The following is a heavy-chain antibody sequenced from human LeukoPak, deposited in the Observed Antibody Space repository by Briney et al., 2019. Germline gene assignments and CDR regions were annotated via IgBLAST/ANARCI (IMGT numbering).Heavy chain of an antibody. CDR1: GGTFSSYA. D-gene: IGHD5-18*01. J-gene: IGHJ5*02. CDR2: IIPTFGTA. CDR3: ARVRRTAMANNWFDP. Sequence: SVKVSCKASGGTFSSYAISWVRQAPGQGLEWMGGIIPTFGTANYAQKFQGRVTITTDESTSTAYMELSSLRSEDTAVYYCARVRRTAMANNWFDPWGQGTLVTVSS. V-gene: IGHV1-69*05.